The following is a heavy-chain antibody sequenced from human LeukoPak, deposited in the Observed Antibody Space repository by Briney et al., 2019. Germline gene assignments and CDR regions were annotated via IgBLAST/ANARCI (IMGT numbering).Heavy chain of an antibody. D-gene: IGHD3-3*01. CDR1: GFTFSSYE. J-gene: IGHJ5*02. V-gene: IGHV3-48*03. CDR3: ARDLEGAFDP. Sequence: GGSLRLSCAASGFTFSSYEMNWVRQAPGKGLEWVSYISSSGSTIYYADSVKGRFTISRDNAKNSLYLQMNSLRAEDTALYHCARDLEGAFDPWGQGTLVTVSS. CDR2: ISSSGSTI.